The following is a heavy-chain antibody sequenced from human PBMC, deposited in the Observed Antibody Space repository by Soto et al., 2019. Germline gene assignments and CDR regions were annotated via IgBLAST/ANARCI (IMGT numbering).Heavy chain of an antibody. CDR3: AGVSYSSSDYYYYGMDV. J-gene: IGHJ6*02. D-gene: IGHD6-6*01. Sequence: AVKVSCKASGGTFSSYAISWVRQAPGQGLEWMGGIIPIFGTANYAQKFQGRVTITADESTSTAYMELSSLRSEDTAVYYCAGVSYSSSDYYYYGMDVWGQGATVTVSS. CDR2: IIPIFGTA. CDR1: GGTFSSYA. V-gene: IGHV1-69*13.